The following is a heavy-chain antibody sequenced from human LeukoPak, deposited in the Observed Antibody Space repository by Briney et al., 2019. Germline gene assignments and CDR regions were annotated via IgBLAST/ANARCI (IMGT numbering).Heavy chain of an antibody. D-gene: IGHD4-17*01. CDR3: ARLYTVTTRYIDY. CDR2: IYPGDSDT. V-gene: IGHV5-51*01. Sequence: GESLKISCKGSGYSFTSYWIGWVRQMPGKGLEWMGIIYPGDSDTRYSPSFQGQVTISADKSISTAYLPWSSLKASDTARYYCARLYTVTTRYIDYWGQGTLVTVSS. J-gene: IGHJ4*02. CDR1: GYSFTSYW.